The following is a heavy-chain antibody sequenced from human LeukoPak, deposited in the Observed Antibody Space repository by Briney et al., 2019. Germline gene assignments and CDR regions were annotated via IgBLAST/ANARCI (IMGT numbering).Heavy chain of an antibody. CDR3: ARETPSHYAFDI. D-gene: IGHD2-15*01. CDR1: GGSISSSSYY. CDR2: IYYSGST. J-gene: IGHJ3*02. Sequence: SETLSLTCTVSGGSISSSSYYWGWIRQPPGKGLEWIGSIYYSGSTYYNPSLKSRVTISVDTSKNQFSLKLSSVTAADTAVYYCARETPSHYAFDIWGQGTMVTVSS. V-gene: IGHV4-39*07.